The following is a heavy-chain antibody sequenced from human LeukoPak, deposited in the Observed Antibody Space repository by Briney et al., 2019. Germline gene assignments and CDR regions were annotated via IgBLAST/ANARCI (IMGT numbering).Heavy chain of an antibody. CDR2: IYSGGST. Sequence: PGGSLRLSCAASGLTVSSNYMSWVRQAPGKGLEWVSVIYSGGSTYYAESVKGRFTIPRDNSKNTLYLQMKSLRAEDTAVYYCAREFEVAGLAMDVWGKGTTVTVSS. D-gene: IGHD6-19*01. V-gene: IGHV3-53*01. CDR3: AREFEVAGLAMDV. J-gene: IGHJ6*04. CDR1: GLTVSSNY.